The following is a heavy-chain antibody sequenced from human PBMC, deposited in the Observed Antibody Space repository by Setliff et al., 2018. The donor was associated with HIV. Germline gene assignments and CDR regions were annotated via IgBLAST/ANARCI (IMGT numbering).Heavy chain of an antibody. V-gene: IGHV2-5*02. J-gene: IGHJ5*02. D-gene: IGHD3-10*01. CDR1: GFSLSTSGVG. CDR3: AHYLITMVRGVTNWFDP. Sequence: ESGPTLVNPPQTLTLTCTFSGFSLSTSGVGVGWIRQPPGKALEWLALIYWDDDKRYSPSLKSRLTITKDTSKNQVVLTMTNMDPVDTATYYCAHYLITMVRGVTNWFDPWGQGTLVTVSS. CDR2: IYWDDDK.